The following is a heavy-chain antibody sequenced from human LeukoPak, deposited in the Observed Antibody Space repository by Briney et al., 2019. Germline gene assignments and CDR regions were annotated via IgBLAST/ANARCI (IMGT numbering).Heavy chain of an antibody. CDR2: IKQDGNEQ. V-gene: IGHV3-7*01. Sequence: PGGSLRLSCKASGFSFSSHWMSWVRQAPGKGLEWVANIKQDGNEQYYVDSVKGRFTISRDNTKNSLFLQMNSLKAEDTAVYFCAREGEGGDYGMLFDYWGQGTLVTVSP. CDR3: AREGEGGDYGMLFDY. D-gene: IGHD4-17*01. CDR1: GFSFSSHW. J-gene: IGHJ4*02.